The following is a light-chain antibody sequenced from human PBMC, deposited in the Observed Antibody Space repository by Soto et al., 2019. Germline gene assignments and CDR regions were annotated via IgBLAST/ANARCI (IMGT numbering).Light chain of an antibody. V-gene: IGKV3-11*01. CDR3: QQRSNWPPIT. Sequence: EIVLTQSPSTLSFSPWERATLSCMASQSVSSYLAWYQQKPGQAPRLLIYDASNRATGIPARFSGSGSGTDFTLTISSLEPEDFAVYYCQQRSNWPPITFGLGTRLEIK. CDR2: DAS. CDR1: QSVSSY. J-gene: IGKJ5*01.